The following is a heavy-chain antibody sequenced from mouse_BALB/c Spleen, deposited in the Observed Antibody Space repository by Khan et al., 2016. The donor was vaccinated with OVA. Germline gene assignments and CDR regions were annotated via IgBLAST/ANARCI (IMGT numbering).Heavy chain of an antibody. J-gene: IGHJ2*01. V-gene: IGHV5-17*02. CDR2: ISDGSNTI. D-gene: IGHD2-3*01. CDR1: GFTFSGFG. CDR3: ARTGYYYFDY. Sequence: EVELVESGGGLVQTGGSRKLSCAASGFTFSGFGMHWVRQTPEKGLEWVAYISDGSNTIYSADTVKGRFTISRDNPKHTLFLQMTSLRSEYTTRYYCARTGYYYFDYWGQGTTLTVSS.